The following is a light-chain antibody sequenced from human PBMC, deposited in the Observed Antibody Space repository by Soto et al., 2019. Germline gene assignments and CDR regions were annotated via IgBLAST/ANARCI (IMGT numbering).Light chain of an antibody. Sequence: QSVLTQPPSVSGAPGQRVTISCTGSSSNIGAGYDVQWYQQLPGTAPKLLMYGNSNRPSGVPDRFSGSKSGTSASLAITGLQAEVEADYYCQSYDSSLTALYVFGIGTKVTVL. CDR1: SSNIGAGYD. CDR2: GNS. CDR3: QSYDSSLTALYV. J-gene: IGLJ1*01. V-gene: IGLV1-40*01.